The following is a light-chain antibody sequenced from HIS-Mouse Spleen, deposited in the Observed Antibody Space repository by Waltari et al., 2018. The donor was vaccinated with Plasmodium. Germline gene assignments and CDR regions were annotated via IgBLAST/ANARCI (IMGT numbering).Light chain of an antibody. CDR2: KAS. V-gene: IGKV1-5*03. CDR3: QQYNSYLYT. J-gene: IGKJ2*01. CDR1: QSISSW. Sequence: DIQMTQSPSTLSASVGDRVTITCRASQSISSWLAWYQQKPGKAPKLLIYKASSLESVVPPRFSGSGSGTEFTLTISSLQPDDFATYYCQQYNSYLYTFGQGTKLEIK.